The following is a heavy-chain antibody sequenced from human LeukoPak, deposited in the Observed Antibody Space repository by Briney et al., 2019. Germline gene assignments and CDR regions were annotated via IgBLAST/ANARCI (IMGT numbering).Heavy chain of an antibody. Sequence: ASVKVSCKASGYTFTSYGISWVRQAPGQGLEWMGWISAYNGNTNYAQKFQGRVTITADESTSTAYMELSSLRSEDTAVYYCARQYCSSTSCYNWKSYYYYYGMDVWGQGTTVTVSS. V-gene: IGHV1-18*01. CDR3: ARQYCSSTSCYNWKSYYYYYGMDV. CDR1: GYTFTSYG. D-gene: IGHD2-2*02. CDR2: ISAYNGNT. J-gene: IGHJ6*02.